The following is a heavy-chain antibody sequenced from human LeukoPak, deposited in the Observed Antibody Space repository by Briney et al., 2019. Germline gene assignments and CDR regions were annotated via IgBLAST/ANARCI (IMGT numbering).Heavy chain of an antibody. CDR2: IYHSGST. V-gene: IGHV4-30-2*01. J-gene: IGHJ4*02. D-gene: IGHD5-12*01. CDR1: GGSISSGGYS. CDR3: ARSGYVTWFDY. Sequence: KPSETLSLTCAVSGGSISSGGYSWSWIRQPPGKGLEWIGYIYHSGSTYYNPSLKSRVTISVDRSKNQFSLKLSSVTAADTAVYYCARSGYVTWFDYWGQGALVTVSS.